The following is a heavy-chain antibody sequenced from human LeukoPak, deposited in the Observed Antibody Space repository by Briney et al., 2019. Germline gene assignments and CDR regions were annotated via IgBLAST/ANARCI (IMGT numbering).Heavy chain of an antibody. Sequence: PSETLSLTCAVYGGSFSGYYWSWIRQPPGKGLEWIGEINHSGSTNHNPSLKSRVTISVDTSKNQFSLKLSSVTAADTAVYYCARSHYYDSSGSHNNWFDPWGQGTLVTVSS. V-gene: IGHV4-34*01. CDR1: GGSFSGYY. D-gene: IGHD3-22*01. CDR3: ARSHYYDSSGSHNNWFDP. J-gene: IGHJ5*02. CDR2: INHSGST.